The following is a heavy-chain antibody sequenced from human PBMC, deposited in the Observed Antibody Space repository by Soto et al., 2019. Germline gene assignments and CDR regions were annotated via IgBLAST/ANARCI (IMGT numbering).Heavy chain of an antibody. CDR3: ARCSGGSCYSEYAFDI. Sequence: ASVKVSCKASGYTFTSYYMHWVRQAPGQGLEWMGIINPSGGSTSYAQKFQGRVTMTRDTSTSTVYMELSSLRSEDTAVYYCARCSGGSCYSEYAFDIWGQGTMVTVSS. V-gene: IGHV1-46*01. J-gene: IGHJ3*02. CDR1: GYTFTSYY. D-gene: IGHD2-15*01. CDR2: INPSGGST.